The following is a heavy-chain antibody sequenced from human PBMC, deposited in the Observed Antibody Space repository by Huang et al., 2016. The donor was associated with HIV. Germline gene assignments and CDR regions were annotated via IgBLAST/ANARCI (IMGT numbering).Heavy chain of an antibody. CDR3: VRDAGGKNF. CDR1: GFSFDSYS. CDR2: ISISCGNI. Sequence: VQLVESGGGLVRPGGSLRLSCAASGFSFDSYSMTWVWQAPGKTLGWLAYISISCGNIYDAASVKGRFTISRDNARNSLFLQLSSLRVEDTAVYHCVRDAGGKNFWGQGTLVSVSS. D-gene: IGHD1-26*01. J-gene: IGHJ4*02. V-gene: IGHV3-48*01.